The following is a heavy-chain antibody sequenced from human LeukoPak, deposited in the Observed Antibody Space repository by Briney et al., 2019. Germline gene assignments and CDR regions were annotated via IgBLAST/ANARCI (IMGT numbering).Heavy chain of an antibody. CDR1: GGSISSGSYY. CDR3: ARGPFSGWYVLDAFDI. Sequence: PSETLSLTCTVSGGSISSGSYYWSWIRQPAGKGLEWIGRIYTSGSTNYNPSLKSRVTISVDTSKNQFSLKLSSVTAADTAVYYCARGPFSGWYVLDAFDIWGQGTMVTVSS. D-gene: IGHD6-19*01. V-gene: IGHV4-61*02. J-gene: IGHJ3*02. CDR2: IYTSGST.